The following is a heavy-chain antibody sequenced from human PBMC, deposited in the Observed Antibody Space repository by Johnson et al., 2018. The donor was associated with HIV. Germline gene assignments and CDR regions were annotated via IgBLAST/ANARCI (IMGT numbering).Heavy chain of an antibody. V-gene: IGHV3-66*01. CDR2: INSGGST. D-gene: IGHD3-10*01. CDR3: ARGGGTMDDAFDI. CDR1: GFSVSSNY. J-gene: IGHJ3*02. Sequence: VQLVESGGGLVQPGGSLRLSCAASGFSVSSNYMTWVRQGPGKGLEWVSVINSGGSTYYAASVKGRFTISRDNSKNTLYLQMNSLRAEDTAVYYCARGGGTMDDAFDIWGQGTMVTVSS.